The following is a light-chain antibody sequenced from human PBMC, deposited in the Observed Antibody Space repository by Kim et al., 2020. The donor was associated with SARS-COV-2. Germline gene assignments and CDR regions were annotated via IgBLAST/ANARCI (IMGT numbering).Light chain of an antibody. CDR1: TLPEKQ. Sequence: SYELTQPPSLSVSPGQTARIICSGDTLPEKQTYWYQQKSGQAPLLVIYKDNERPSGIPGRFSGSSSGTTVTLTISGVQAEDDADYYCQSADGSGTYVFGTGTKVTVL. CDR3: QSADGSGTYV. CDR2: KDN. V-gene: IGLV3-25*03. J-gene: IGLJ1*01.